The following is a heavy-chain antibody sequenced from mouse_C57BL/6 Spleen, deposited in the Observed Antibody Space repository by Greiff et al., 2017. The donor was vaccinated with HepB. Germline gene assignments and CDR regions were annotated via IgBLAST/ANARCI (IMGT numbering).Heavy chain of an antibody. V-gene: IGHV1-42*01. CDR1: GYSFTGYY. CDR2: INPSTGGT. J-gene: IGHJ3*01. Sequence: EVQVVESGPELVKPGASVKISCKASGYSFTGYYMNWVKQSPEKGLEWIGEINPSTGGTTYNQKFKAKATLTVDKSSSTAYMQLKSLTSEDSAVYYCARSHYYGSSYWFAYWGQGTLVTVSA. D-gene: IGHD1-1*01. CDR3: ARSHYYGSSYWFAY.